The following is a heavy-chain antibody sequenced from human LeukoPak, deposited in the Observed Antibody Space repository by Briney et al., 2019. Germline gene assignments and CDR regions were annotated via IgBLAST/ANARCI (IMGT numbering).Heavy chain of an antibody. J-gene: IGHJ3*02. Sequence: PSETLSLTCIVSGGSISSSSYYWGWIRQPPGKGLEWIGNVYYSGSTYYNSSLKSRVTISVDTSKNQFSLKLSSVTAADTAVYYCAIHSGDAFDIWGQGTMVTVSS. CDR3: AIHSGDAFDI. CDR2: VYYSGST. V-gene: IGHV4-39*01. CDR1: GGSISSSSYY.